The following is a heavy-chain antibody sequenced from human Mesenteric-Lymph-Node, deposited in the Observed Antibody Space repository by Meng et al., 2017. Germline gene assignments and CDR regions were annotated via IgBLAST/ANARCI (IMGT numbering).Heavy chain of an antibody. CDR2: IYHSGST. J-gene: IGHJ3*02. V-gene: IGHV4-38-2*01. D-gene: IGHD3-22*01. CDR1: GYSISRGYY. Sequence: GSLRLSCAVSGYSISRGYYWGWIRQPPGKGLEWIGSIYHSGSTYYNPSLKSRVAISVDTSKNQFSLKLSSVTAADTAVYYCARASITMIVVVITNYAFDIWGQGTMVTVSS. CDR3: ARASITMIVVVITNYAFDI.